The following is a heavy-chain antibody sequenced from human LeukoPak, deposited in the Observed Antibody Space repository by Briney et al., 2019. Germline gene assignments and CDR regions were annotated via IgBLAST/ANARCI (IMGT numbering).Heavy chain of an antibody. V-gene: IGHV4-4*07. Sequence: SETLSLTCTVSGGSISSYYGSWIRQPAGKGLEWIGRIYTSGSTNYNPSLKSRVTMSVDTSKNQFSLKLSSVTAADTAVYYCARAALRFLEFAGFDPWGQGTLVTVSS. CDR3: ARAALRFLEFAGFDP. CDR1: GGSISSYY. D-gene: IGHD3-3*01. CDR2: IYTSGST. J-gene: IGHJ5*02.